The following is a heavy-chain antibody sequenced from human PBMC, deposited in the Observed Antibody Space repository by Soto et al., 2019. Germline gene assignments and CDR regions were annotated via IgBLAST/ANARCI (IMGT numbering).Heavy chain of an antibody. CDR2: IIPVLGVT. CDR3: ARRRYCGVDCYNKFYYGMDV. Sequence: QVQLVQSGAEVRKPGSSVEVSCMASGSTFSSYTVNWVRQAPGQGLEWIGRIIPVLGVTHYARRFQGRVTITADRSSNTAYVELTSLTAEDTAVSYCARRRYCGVDCYNKFYYGMDVWGQGTTVTVSS. V-gene: IGHV1-69*02. D-gene: IGHD2-21*02. J-gene: IGHJ6*02. CDR1: GSTFSSYT.